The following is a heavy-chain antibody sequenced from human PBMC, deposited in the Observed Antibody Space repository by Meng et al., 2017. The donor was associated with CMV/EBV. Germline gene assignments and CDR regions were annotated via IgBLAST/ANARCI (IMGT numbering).Heavy chain of an antibody. CDR1: GGSFSGYY. J-gene: IGHJ4*02. Sequence: SETLSLTCAVYGGSFSGYYWSWIRQPPGKGLEWIGEINHSGSTNYNPSLKSRVTISVDTSKNQFSLKLSSVTAADTAVYYCARGQRFRSFDYWGQGTLVTVS. CDR3: ARGQRFRSFDY. V-gene: IGHV4-34*01. D-gene: IGHD5-24*01. CDR2: INHSGST.